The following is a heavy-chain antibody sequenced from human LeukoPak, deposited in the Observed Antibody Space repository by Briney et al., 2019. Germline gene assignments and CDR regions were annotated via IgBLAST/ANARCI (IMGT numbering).Heavy chain of an antibody. CDR2: INHSGST. V-gene: IGHV4-34*01. J-gene: IGHJ4*02. Sequence: PSETLSLTCAVYGGSFSGYYWSWIRQPPGKGLEWIGEINHSGSTNYNPSLKSRVTISVDTYKNQFSLKLSSVTAADTAVYYCARAYNGDYEDYWGQGTLVTVSS. CDR1: GGSFSGYY. CDR3: ARAYNGDYEDY. D-gene: IGHD4-17*01.